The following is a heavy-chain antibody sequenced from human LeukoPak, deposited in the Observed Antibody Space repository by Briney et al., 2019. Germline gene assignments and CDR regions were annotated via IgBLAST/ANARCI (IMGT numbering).Heavy chain of an antibody. CDR3: ARYGNGAWLGHYAFDM. J-gene: IGHJ3*02. CDR1: GFIFSNVW. D-gene: IGHD6-19*01. Sequence: GGSLRPSCAASGFIFSNVWMSWVRQAPGKGLEWVANIKQDGSEKYYVDSVKGRFTISRDNAKNSLYLQMNSLKAEDTAVYYCARYGNGAWLGHYAFDMWGQGTMVTVSS. CDR2: IKQDGSEK. V-gene: IGHV3-7*01.